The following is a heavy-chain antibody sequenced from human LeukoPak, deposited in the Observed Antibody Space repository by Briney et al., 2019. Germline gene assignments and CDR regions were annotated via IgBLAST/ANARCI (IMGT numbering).Heavy chain of an antibody. V-gene: IGHV3-11*04. Sequence: GSLRLSCAASGFTFSDYYMSWIRQAPGKGLEWVSYISSSGSTMYYADSVKGRFTISRDNAKNSLYLQMNSLRAEDTAVYYCAREFLYPRDGYNPFDYWGQGTLVTVSS. CDR1: GFTFSDYY. CDR2: ISSSGSTM. J-gene: IGHJ4*02. CDR3: AREFLYPRDGYNPFDY. D-gene: IGHD5-24*01.